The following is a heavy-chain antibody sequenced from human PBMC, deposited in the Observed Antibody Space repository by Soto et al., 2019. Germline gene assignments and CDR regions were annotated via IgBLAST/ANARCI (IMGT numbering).Heavy chain of an antibody. CDR3: ARESITIFGVVWENYGMDV. J-gene: IGHJ6*02. CDR2: TYYRSKWYN. CDR1: GDSVSSNSAA. Sequence: PSQTLSLTCAISGDSVSSNSAAWNCIRQSPSRGLEWLGRTYYRSKWYNDYAVSVKSRITINPDTSKNQFSLQLNSVTPEDTAVYYCARESITIFGVVWENYGMDVWGQGTTVTVSS. V-gene: IGHV6-1*01. D-gene: IGHD3-3*01.